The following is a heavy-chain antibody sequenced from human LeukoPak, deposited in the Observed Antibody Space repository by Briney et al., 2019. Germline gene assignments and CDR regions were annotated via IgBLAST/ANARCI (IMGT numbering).Heavy chain of an antibody. CDR1: GGSISSSSYY. D-gene: IGHD3-22*01. CDR2: IYYSGST. V-gene: IGHV4-39*07. Sequence: PSETLSLTCTVSGGSISSSSYYWGWICQPPGKGLEWIGSIYYSGSTYYNPSLKSRVTISVDTSKNQLSLKLSSVTAADTAVYYCARCYYDSSGYFPSNDAFDIWGQGTMVTVSS. J-gene: IGHJ3*02. CDR3: ARCYYDSSGYFPSNDAFDI.